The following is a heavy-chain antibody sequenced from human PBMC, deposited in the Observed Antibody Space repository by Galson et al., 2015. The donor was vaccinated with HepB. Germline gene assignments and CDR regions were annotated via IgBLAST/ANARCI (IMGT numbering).Heavy chain of an antibody. CDR2: TYFVSMWYN. CDR1: GDSVSNNKAT. V-gene: IGHV6-1*01. J-gene: IGHJ6*02. CDR3: ARGVDGDYYGLDV. D-gene: IGHD4-17*01. Sequence: ISGDSVSNNKATWNWIRQSPSRGLEWLGRTYFVSMWYNDYAISVKSRLTINPDTSKNQFSLQLNSLTPEDTAVYYCARGVDGDYYGLDVWGQGTTVTVSS.